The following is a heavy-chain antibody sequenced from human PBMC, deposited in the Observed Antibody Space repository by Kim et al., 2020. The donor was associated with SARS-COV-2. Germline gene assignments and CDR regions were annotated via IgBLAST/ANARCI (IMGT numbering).Heavy chain of an antibody. J-gene: IGHJ6*02. CDR3: ARDSIAAAGDYYYYGMDV. D-gene: IGHD6-13*01. CDR2: ISSSGSTI. CDR1: GFTFSDYY. V-gene: IGHV3-11*04. Sequence: GGSLRLSCAASGFTFSDYYMSWIRQAPGKGLEWVSYISSSGSTIYCADSVKGRFTISRDNAKNSLYLQMNSLRAEDTAVYYCARDSIAAAGDYYYYGMDVWGQGTTVTVSS.